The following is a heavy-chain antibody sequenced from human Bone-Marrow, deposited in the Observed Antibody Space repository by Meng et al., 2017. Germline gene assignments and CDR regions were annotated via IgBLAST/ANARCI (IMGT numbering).Heavy chain of an antibody. J-gene: IGHJ6*02. CDR1: GFTFSSYW. V-gene: IGHV3-7*03. Sequence: GESLKISCAASGFTFSSYWMSWVRQAPGKGLEWVANIKQDGSEKYYVDSVKGRFTISRDNAKNSLYLQMNSLRAEDTAVYYCASAAWSNYYYYYGMDVWGQGNTVNGAS. D-gene: IGHD3-3*01. CDR3: ASAAWSNYYYYYGMDV. CDR2: IKQDGSEK.